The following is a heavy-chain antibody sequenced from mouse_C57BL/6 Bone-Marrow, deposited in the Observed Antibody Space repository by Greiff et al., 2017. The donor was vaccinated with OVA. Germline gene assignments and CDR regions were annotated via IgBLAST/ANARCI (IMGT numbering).Heavy chain of an antibody. D-gene: IGHD2-5*01. V-gene: IGHV1-81*01. Sequence: LVESGAELARPGASVKLSCKASGYTFTSYGISWVKQRTGQGLEWIGEIYPRSGTTYYNEKFKGKATLTADKSSSTAYMELRSLTSEDSAVYFCARNYSNFYWYFDVWGTGTTVTVSS. CDR2: IYPRSGTT. J-gene: IGHJ1*03. CDR1: GYTFTSYG. CDR3: ARNYSNFYWYFDV.